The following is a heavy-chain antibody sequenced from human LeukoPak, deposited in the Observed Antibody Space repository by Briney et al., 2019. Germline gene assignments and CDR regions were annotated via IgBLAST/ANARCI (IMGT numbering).Heavy chain of an antibody. Sequence: GGSLRLSCAAPGFSFSRNWMTWVRQAPGKRLEWVAQINQDGSERHYVDPVRGRFTISRDNAKNSLYLQMNSLTAEDTAVYYCATDGFLAAALIEYWGQGTLVTVSS. CDR1: GFSFSRNW. CDR3: ATDGFLAAALIEY. CDR2: INQDGSER. J-gene: IGHJ4*02. V-gene: IGHV3-7*02. D-gene: IGHD6-13*01.